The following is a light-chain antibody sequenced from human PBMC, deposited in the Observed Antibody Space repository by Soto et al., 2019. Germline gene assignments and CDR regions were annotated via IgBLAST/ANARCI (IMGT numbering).Light chain of an antibody. Sequence: QSILTQPPSASGTPGQRVTISCSGSSSNIRSNTVNWYQQLPGTAPPLLIYGNNQRPSGVPDRFSASESGTSASLAISGLQSDDEADYYCATWDDSLNGRVFGGGTKLTVL. CDR3: ATWDDSLNGRV. J-gene: IGLJ3*02. CDR1: SSNIRSNT. V-gene: IGLV1-44*01. CDR2: GNN.